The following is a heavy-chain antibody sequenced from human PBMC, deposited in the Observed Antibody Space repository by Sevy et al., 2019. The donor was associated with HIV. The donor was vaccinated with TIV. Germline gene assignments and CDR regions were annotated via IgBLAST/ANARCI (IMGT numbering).Heavy chain of an antibody. J-gene: IGHJ6*02. CDR2: IYYTGGT. D-gene: IGHD3-3*01. CDR1: GGSISSSSYY. Sequence: SETLSLTCTVSGGSISSSSYYWNWIRQPPGKGLEWIGSIYYTGGTYYKPSLKSRVTISKDTSKKQFSLKLTSVTAADTAVYYCARPEGLQLNYAMDVWGQGTTVTVSS. V-gene: IGHV4-39*01. CDR3: ARPEGLQLNYAMDV.